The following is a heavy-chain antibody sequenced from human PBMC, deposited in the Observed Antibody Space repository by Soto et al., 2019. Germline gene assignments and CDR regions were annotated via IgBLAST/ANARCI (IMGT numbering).Heavy chain of an antibody. V-gene: IGHV3-30*18. CDR1: GFIFSSYG. Sequence: QVQLVESGGGVVQPGRSLRLSCAASGFIFSSYGMHWVRQAPGKGLEWVAVISYEGSHTYYADSVKGRFTITRDNSKNTLYLQMNSLRPEDTAVYYCAKEVHCGGGSCSWSEGFDYWGQGTLLIVSS. CDR2: ISYEGSHT. J-gene: IGHJ4*02. D-gene: IGHD2-15*01. CDR3: AKEVHCGGGSCSWSEGFDY.